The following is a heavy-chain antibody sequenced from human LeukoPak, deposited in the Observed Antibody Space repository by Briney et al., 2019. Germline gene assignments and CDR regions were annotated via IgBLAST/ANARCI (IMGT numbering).Heavy chain of an antibody. J-gene: IGHJ4*02. D-gene: IGHD5-24*01. CDR2: ISYDGSNK. CDR1: GFTFSSYA. V-gene: IGHV3-30*04. Sequence: SGGSLRLSCAASGFTFSSYAMHWVRQAPGKGLEWVAVISYDGSNKYYADSVKGRFTISRDNSKNTLYLQMNSLRAEDTAVYYCARGEIEMATNFDYWGQGTLVTVSS. CDR3: ARGEIEMATNFDY.